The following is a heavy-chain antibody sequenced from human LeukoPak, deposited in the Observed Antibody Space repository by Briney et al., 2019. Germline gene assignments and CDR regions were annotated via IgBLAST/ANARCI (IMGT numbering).Heavy chain of an antibody. Sequence: SETLSLTCDVYGGSFNTYYWSWIRQSPGKGLEWIGEVNHSGTTHYNPSLETRVNISADTSENQFSLRLTSVTAADTAVYYCASSFYAWGQGTLVTVSS. V-gene: IGHV4-34*01. CDR1: GGSFNTYY. D-gene: IGHD3-16*01. J-gene: IGHJ5*02. CDR3: ASSFYA. CDR2: VNHSGTT.